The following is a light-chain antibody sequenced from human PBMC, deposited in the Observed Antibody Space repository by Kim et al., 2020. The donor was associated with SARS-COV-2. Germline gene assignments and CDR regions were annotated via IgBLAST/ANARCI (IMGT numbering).Light chain of an antibody. CDR2: EAT. J-gene: IGKJ1*01. CDR1: QNINNW. Sequence: AAVGDRVTITCRASQNINNWLAWYQKKPGKAPKRLIYEATYLESGIPSRFSGSGSGTEFTLTISSLQADDFATYYCQQYDTYSQTFGQGTKVDIK. V-gene: IGKV1-5*01. CDR3: QQYDTYSQT.